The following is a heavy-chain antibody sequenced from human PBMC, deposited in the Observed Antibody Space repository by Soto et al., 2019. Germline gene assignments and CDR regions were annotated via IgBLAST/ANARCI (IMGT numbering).Heavy chain of an antibody. J-gene: IGHJ4*02. D-gene: IGHD2-2*03. CDR1: GFTFSDLA. Sequence: EVQVLESGGGLVQPGGSLRLSGAATGFTFSDLARSWVGRAPGRGLEGVSGIYGGGNGPHYADSVKGRVTISRDNSKNTLYLQMNSLRAEDTAVYYCAKMEGMDPWAYSFDYWGQGTLVTVSS. CDR3: AKMEGMDPWAYSFDY. V-gene: IGHV3-23*01. CDR2: IYGGGNGP.